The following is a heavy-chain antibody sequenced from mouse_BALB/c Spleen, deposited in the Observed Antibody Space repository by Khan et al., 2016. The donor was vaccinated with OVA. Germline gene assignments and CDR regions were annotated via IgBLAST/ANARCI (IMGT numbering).Heavy chain of an antibody. V-gene: IGHV3-2*02. D-gene: IGHD2-10*02. J-gene: IGHJ3*01. CDR3: ARGGYGNWFAY. Sequence: EVQLQESGPGLVKPSQSLSLTCTVTGYSITSDYAWNWIRQFLGNKLEWMGYISYSGTTSYNPSPKSRISITRDTSKNQFFLQLKTVTTEDTATYYCARGGYGNWFAYWGQGTLVPVSA. CDR2: ISYSGTT. CDR1: GYSITSDYA.